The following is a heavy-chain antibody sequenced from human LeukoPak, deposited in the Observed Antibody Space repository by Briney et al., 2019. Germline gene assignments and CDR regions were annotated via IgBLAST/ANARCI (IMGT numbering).Heavy chain of an antibody. CDR2: IRYDGSDK. CDR3: AKDQGKYGFWSGFHY. D-gene: IGHD3-3*01. V-gene: IGHV3-30*02. Sequence: GGSLRLSCAASGFTFNNYGMHWVRQTPGKGLEWVAFIRYDGSDKYYADSVKGRFTVTRDNSKNTVDLQINSLRAEDTALYHCAKDQGKYGFWSGFHYWGQGTRVTVSS. CDR1: GFTFNNYG. J-gene: IGHJ4*02.